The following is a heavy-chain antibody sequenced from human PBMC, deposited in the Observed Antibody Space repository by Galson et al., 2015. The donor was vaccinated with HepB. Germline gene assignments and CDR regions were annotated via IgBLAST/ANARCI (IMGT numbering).Heavy chain of an antibody. CDR2: INAGNGNT. CDR1: GYTFTSYA. D-gene: IGHD6-13*01. CDR3: ARTIAAAVDYFDY. J-gene: IGHJ4*02. Sequence: SVKVSCKASGYTFTSYAMHWVRQAPGQRLEWMGWINAGNGNTKYSQKFQGRVTITGDTSASTAYMELSSLRSEDTAVYYCARTIAAAVDYFDYWGQGTLVTVSS. V-gene: IGHV1-3*01.